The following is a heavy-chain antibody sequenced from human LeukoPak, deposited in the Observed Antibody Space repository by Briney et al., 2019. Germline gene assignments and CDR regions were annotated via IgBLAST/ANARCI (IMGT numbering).Heavy chain of an antibody. CDR2: FHASGST. Sequence: PSETLSLTCTVSGGSISSYYWSWIRQPAGKGLEWIGRFHASGSTNYNPSLKSRVTMSVDTSKNQFSLKLSSVTAADTAVYYCARDRYYYGSGSYYFDYWGQGTLVTVSS. D-gene: IGHD3-10*01. CDR1: GGSISSYY. V-gene: IGHV4-4*07. J-gene: IGHJ4*02. CDR3: ARDRYYYGSGSYYFDY.